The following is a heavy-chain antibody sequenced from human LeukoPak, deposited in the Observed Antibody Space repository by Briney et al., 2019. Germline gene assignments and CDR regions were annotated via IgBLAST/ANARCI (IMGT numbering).Heavy chain of an antibody. CDR2: ISSSGSTI. J-gene: IGHJ4*02. CDR1: GFTFSSYE. CDR3: ARLYCSGGSCYYDY. Sequence: GGSLRLSCADSGFTFSSYEMNWVRQAPGKGLEWVSYISSSGSTIYYADSVKGRFTISRDNAKNSLYLQMNSLRAEDTAVYYCARLYCSGGSCYYDYWGQGTLVTVSS. D-gene: IGHD2-15*01. V-gene: IGHV3-48*03.